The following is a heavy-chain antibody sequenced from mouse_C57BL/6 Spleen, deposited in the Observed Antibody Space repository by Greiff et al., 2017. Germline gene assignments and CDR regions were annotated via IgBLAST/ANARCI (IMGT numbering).Heavy chain of an antibody. CDR2: FYPGSGSK. Sequence: VQLQQSGAELVKPGASVKLSCKVSGYTFTEYTIHWVKQRSGQGLEWIGWFYPGSGSKKNNGKFKDKGTLTADKSSSTVYMELSRLTSEDSAVYFCARHESYSKGDWFAYWGQGTLVTVSA. D-gene: IGHD2-5*01. J-gene: IGHJ3*01. CDR1: GYTFTEYT. V-gene: IGHV1-62-2*01. CDR3: ARHESYSKGDWFAY.